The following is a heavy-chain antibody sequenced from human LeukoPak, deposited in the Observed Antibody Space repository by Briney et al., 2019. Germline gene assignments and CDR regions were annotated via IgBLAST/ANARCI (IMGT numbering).Heavy chain of an antibody. Sequence: GGSLRLSCAASGFTFSSYAMHWVRQAPGKGLEWVAVISYDGSNKYYADSVKGRFTISRDNSKNTLYLQMNSLRAEDTAVYYCARVAEPIAAAGPPPGEFDYWGQGTLVTVSS. CDR3: ARVAEPIAAAGPPPGEFDY. CDR2: ISYDGSNK. V-gene: IGHV3-30-3*01. CDR1: GFTFSSYA. D-gene: IGHD6-13*01. J-gene: IGHJ4*02.